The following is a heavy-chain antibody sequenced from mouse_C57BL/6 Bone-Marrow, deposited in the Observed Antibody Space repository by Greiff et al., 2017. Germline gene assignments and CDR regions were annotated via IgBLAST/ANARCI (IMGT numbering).Heavy chain of an antibody. CDR3: ARGGNYGGYYFDY. V-gene: IGHV1-47*01. CDR1: GYTFTTYP. D-gene: IGHD2-1*01. Sequence: QVHVKQSGAELVKPGASVKMSCKASGYTFTTYPIEWMKQNHGKSLEWIGNFHPYNDGTKYNEKFKGKATLTVEKSSSTVYLELSRLTSDDSAVYDGARGGNYGGYYFDYWGQGTTLTVSS. CDR2: FHPYNDGT. J-gene: IGHJ2*01.